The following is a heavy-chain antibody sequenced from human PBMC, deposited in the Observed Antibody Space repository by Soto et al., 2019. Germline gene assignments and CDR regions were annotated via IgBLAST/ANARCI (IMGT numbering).Heavy chain of an antibody. J-gene: IGHJ5*02. D-gene: IGHD6-13*01. V-gene: IGHV4-31*03. CDR2: IYYSGST. CDR3: ARGSRIAAAPLRQSKINWFDP. CDR1: GGSISSGGYY. Sequence: SETLSLTCTVSGGSISSGGYYWSWIRQHPGKGLEWIGYIYYSGSTYYNPSLKSRVTISVDTSKNQFSLKLSSVTAADTAVYYCARGSRIAAAPLRQSKINWFDPWGQGPLVTVSS.